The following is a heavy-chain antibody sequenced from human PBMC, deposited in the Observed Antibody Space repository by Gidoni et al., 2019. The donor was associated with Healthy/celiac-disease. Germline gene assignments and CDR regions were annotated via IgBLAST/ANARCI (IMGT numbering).Heavy chain of an antibody. V-gene: IGHV3-23*01. D-gene: IGHD6-19*01. Sequence: EVQLLESGGGLVQPGGSLRLSFSAAGFPFSRSAMSWVRPAPGKGLEWVSAISGSGGSTYYADSVKGRFTISRDNSKNTLYLQMNSLRAEDTAVYYCAKDLLIAVAGYNWFDPWGQGTLVTVSS. CDR1: GFPFSRSA. J-gene: IGHJ5*02. CDR3: AKDLLIAVAGYNWFDP. CDR2: ISGSGGST.